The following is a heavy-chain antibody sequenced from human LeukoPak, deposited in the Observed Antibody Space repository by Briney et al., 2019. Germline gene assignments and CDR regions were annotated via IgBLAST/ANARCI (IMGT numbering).Heavy chain of an antibody. D-gene: IGHD1-26*01. CDR3: ARDIAGADFDY. J-gene: IGHJ4*02. CDR1: GYTFSNYY. CDR2: INPSGGST. Sequence: ASVKVSCKASGYTFSNYYIHWVRQAPGQGLEWMGIINPSGGSTSYAQKFQGRVTMTRDMSTSTVYMELSSLRSEDTAVYYCARDIAGADFDYWGQGTLVTVSS. V-gene: IGHV1-46*01.